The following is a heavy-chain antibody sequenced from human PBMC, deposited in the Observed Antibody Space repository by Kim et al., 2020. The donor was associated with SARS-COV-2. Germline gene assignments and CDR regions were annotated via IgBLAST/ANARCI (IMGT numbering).Heavy chain of an antibody. J-gene: IGHJ6*02. CDR3: AREVHLPGSYSVL. V-gene: IGHV1-2*06. Sequence: ASVKVSCKASGYTFTGYYMHWVRQAPGQGLEWMGRINPNSGGTNYAQKFQGRVTMTRDTSISTAYMELSRLRSDDTAVYYCAREVHLPGSYSVLWGQGTTVTVSS. CDR2: INPNSGGT. D-gene: IGHD1-26*01. CDR1: GYTFTGYY.